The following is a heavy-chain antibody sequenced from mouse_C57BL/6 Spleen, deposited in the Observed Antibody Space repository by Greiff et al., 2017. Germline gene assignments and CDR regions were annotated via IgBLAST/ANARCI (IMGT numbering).Heavy chain of an antibody. J-gene: IGHJ4*01. Sequence: QVQLKQSGAELVKPGASLKISCKASGFAFSSYWMNWVNQSPGKGLEWIGQIYPGGGDTNYNGLFNGMTTLTADSSTSTSYMQRSSLTTKDSAVYVGARTLSGTNYAMDDWGQGTSVTVSS. CDR1: GFAFSSYW. V-gene: IGHV1-80*01. CDR2: IYPGGGDT. CDR3: ARTLSGTNYAMDD. D-gene: IGHD4-1*01.